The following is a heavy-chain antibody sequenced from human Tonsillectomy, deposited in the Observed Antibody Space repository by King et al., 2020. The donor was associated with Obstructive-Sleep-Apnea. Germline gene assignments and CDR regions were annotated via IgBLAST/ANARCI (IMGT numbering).Heavy chain of an antibody. V-gene: IGHV3-23*04. Sequence: VQLVESGGSLVQPGGSLRLSCAASGFTVSDNYINWVRQAPGKGLEWVSVICGVSLTCSGGNTHYAGSVKDRFTISRDDSKNTVYLQMNSLRADDTAVYYCARGSQTHYFDSSGIPDAFDLWGQGTMVNVSS. J-gene: IGHJ3*01. CDR2: ICGVSLTCSGGNT. CDR3: ARGSQTHYFDSSGIPDAFDL. CDR1: GFTVSDNY. D-gene: IGHD3-22*01.